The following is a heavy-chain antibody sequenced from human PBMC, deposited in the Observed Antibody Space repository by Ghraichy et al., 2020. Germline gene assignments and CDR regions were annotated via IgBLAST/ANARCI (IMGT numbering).Heavy chain of an antibody. Sequence: GGSLRLSCAASGFSFSMYWMTWVRQAPGKGLEWVANVKGDGSARGYVDSVRGRFTISRDNAENSLYLQMSSLRAEDTAMYYCARHEHGYTNTLDIWGQGEMVTVSS. CDR1: GFSFSMYW. CDR3: ARHEHGYTNTLDI. J-gene: IGHJ3*02. CDR2: VKGDGSAR. D-gene: IGHD5-18*01. V-gene: IGHV3-7*03.